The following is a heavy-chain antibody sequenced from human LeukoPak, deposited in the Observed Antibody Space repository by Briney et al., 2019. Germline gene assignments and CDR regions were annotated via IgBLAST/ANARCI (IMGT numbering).Heavy chain of an antibody. J-gene: IGHJ1*01. Sequence: GGSLRLSCAASGFTFSSYAMSWVRQAPGKGLEWVSAISGSGGSTYYADSVKGRFTISRDNSKNTLYLQMNSLRAEDTAVYYCAKVMDSSGWYVNYFQHWGQGTLVTVSS. CDR3: AKVMDSSGWYVNYFQH. CDR1: GFTFSSYA. V-gene: IGHV3-23*01. CDR2: ISGSGGST. D-gene: IGHD6-19*01.